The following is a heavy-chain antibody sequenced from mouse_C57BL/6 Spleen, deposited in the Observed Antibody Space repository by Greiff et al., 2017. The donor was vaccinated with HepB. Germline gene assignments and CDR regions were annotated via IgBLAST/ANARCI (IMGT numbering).Heavy chain of an antibody. CDR3: AREKRPAWFAY. Sequence: VQLQQSGAELVRPGTSVKVSCKASGYAFTNYLIEWVKQRPGQGLEWIGVINPGSGGTNYNEKFKGKATLTADKSSSTAYMQLSSLTSEDSAVYFCAREKRPAWFAYWGQGTLVTVSA. J-gene: IGHJ3*01. CDR2: INPGSGGT. V-gene: IGHV1-54*01. CDR1: GYAFTNYL.